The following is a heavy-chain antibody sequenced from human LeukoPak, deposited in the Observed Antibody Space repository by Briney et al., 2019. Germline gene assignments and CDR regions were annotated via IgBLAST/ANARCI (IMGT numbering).Heavy chain of an antibody. J-gene: IGHJ4*02. V-gene: IGHV1-69*13. CDR3: ARGRYYYDSSGYYIDY. Sequence: SVKVSCKASGGTFSSYAISWVRQAPGQGLEWMGGIIPIFGTANYAQKFQGRVTITADESTSTAYMELSSLRSEDTAVCYCARGRYYYDSSGYYIDYWGQGTLVTVSS. D-gene: IGHD3-22*01. CDR2: IIPIFGTA. CDR1: GGTFSSYA.